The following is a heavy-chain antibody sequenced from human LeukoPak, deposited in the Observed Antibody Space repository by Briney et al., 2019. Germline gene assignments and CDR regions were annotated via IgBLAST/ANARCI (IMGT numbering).Heavy chain of an antibody. CDR2: IIPIFGTA. D-gene: IGHD3-3*01. V-gene: IGHV1-69*05. CDR1: GGTFSSYA. CDR3: ASPLEWLAY. J-gene: IGHJ4*02. Sequence: GASVKVSCKASGGTFSSYAISWVRQAPGQGLEWMGRIIPIFGTANYAQKFQGRVTITTDESTSTAYMELCSLRSEDTAVYYCASPLEWLAYWGQGTLVTVSS.